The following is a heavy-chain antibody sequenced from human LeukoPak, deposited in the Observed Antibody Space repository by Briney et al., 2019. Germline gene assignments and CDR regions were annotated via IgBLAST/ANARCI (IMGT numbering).Heavy chain of an antibody. D-gene: IGHD6-13*01. V-gene: IGHV1-2*06. CDR1: GYTFTDYY. Sequence: ASVKVSCKASGYTFTDYYILWVRQAPEQGLEWMGRFNTNSGDTNSAQKFQGRVTMTRDTSINTAYMELSSLRSDDTAVYYCAREGPAGGAYPDYWGQGTLVTVSS. CDR2: FNTNSGDT. J-gene: IGHJ4*02. CDR3: AREGPAGGAYPDY.